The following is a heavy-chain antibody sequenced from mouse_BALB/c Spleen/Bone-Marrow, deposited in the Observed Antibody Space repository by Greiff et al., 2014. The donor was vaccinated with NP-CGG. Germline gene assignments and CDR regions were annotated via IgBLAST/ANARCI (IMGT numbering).Heavy chain of an antibody. V-gene: IGHV1S137*01. CDR3: ARGYGNNYAMDY. Sequence: QVQLKESGAELVRPGVSVKISCKGSGYTFTDYAMHWVKQSHAESLEWIGVINTYFGDISCNQKFKGKATIAVDKTSRTVYMELARLTAEDSAIYYRARGYGNNYAMDYWGQGTSVTVSS. J-gene: IGHJ4*01. CDR1: GYTFTDYA. CDR2: INTYFGDI. D-gene: IGHD2-1*01.